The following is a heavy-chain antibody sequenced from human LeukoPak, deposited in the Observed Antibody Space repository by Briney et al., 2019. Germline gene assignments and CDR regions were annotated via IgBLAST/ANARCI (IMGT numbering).Heavy chain of an antibody. Sequence: NPSETLSLTCAVYGGSFSGYYWSWIRQPPGKGLEWIGEIDHSGSTNYNPSLKSRVTISVNTSKNQFSLKLSSVTAADTAVYHRARGNRVYYDSSFDPWGQGTLVTVSS. J-gene: IGHJ5*02. D-gene: IGHD3-22*01. CDR2: IDHSGST. CDR3: ARGNRVYYDSSFDP. V-gene: IGHV4-34*01. CDR1: GGSFSGYY.